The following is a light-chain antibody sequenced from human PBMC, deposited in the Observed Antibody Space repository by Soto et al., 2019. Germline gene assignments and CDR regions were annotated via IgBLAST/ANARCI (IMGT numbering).Light chain of an antibody. CDR1: QSVLYSSNNKNY. V-gene: IGKV4-1*01. CDR2: WAS. Sequence: DIVMTQSPDSLAVSLGERATINCKSSQSVLYSSNNKNYLAWYQQKPGQPPKLLIYWASTRESGVPDRFSGSGSGTDFTLNISSLQAEDVEVYYCQQYYSTPRTFGQGTKLEIK. J-gene: IGKJ2*02. CDR3: QQYYSTPRT.